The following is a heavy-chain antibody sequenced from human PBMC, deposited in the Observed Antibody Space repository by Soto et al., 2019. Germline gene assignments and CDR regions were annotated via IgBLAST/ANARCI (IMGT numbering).Heavy chain of an antibody. CDR3: AARGSYFGY. J-gene: IGHJ4*02. V-gene: IGHV4-31*03. CDR2: IYNSGRT. Sequence: QVQLQESGPGLVKPSQSLSLTCTVSGGSISSYGYYWSWIRQHPGKGLEWIGYIYNSGRTDYNPSLKSRVTISGDTSNNQFSLKLTSVTAADTAVYYCAARGSYFGYWCQGTLVTVSS. CDR1: GGSISSYGYY. D-gene: IGHD1-26*01.